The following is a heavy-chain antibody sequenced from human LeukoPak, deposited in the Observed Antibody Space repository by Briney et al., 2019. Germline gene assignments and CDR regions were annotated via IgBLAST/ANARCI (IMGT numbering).Heavy chain of an antibody. V-gene: IGHV4-4*09. Sequence: SETLSLTCTVSGGSISSYYWSWIRQPPGKGLEWIGYIYTSGSTNYNPSLKSRVTISVDTSKNQFSLKLSSVTAADTAAYYCARYLKYSSSSGWFDPWGQGTLVTVSS. CDR1: GGSISSYY. J-gene: IGHJ5*02. D-gene: IGHD6-6*01. CDR3: ARYLKYSSSSGWFDP. CDR2: IYTSGST.